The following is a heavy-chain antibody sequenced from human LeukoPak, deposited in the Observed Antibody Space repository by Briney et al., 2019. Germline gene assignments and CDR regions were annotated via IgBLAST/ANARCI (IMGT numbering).Heavy chain of an antibody. CDR3: AREASSGYYYT. V-gene: IGHV1-18*01. Sequence: ASVKVSCKASGYTFTSYAFRWVRQAPGQGLEWMGWISAYNGNTNYAQKFQGRVTMTTDTSTSTAYMELRSLRSDDTAVYYCAREASSGYYYTWGQGTLVTVSS. J-gene: IGHJ5*02. CDR2: ISAYNGNT. CDR1: GYTFTSYA. D-gene: IGHD3-22*01.